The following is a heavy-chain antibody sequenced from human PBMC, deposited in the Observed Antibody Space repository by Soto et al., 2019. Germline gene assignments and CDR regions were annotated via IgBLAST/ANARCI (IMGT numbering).Heavy chain of an antibody. CDR3: ARMVIWHGYSSSWPYGIDY. D-gene: IGHD6-13*01. Sequence: GSGPTLVNPTETLTLTCTVSGFSLSNARMGVSWIRQPPGKALEWLAHIFSNDEKSYSTSLKSRLTISKDTSKSQVVLTMTNMDPVDTATYYCARMVIWHGYSSSWPYGIDYWGQGTLVTVSS. CDR1: GFSLSNARMG. CDR2: IFSNDEK. J-gene: IGHJ4*02. V-gene: IGHV2-26*01.